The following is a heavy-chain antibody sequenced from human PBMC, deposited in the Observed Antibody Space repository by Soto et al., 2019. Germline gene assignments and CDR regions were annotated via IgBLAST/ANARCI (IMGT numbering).Heavy chain of an antibody. V-gene: IGHV4-31*03. J-gene: IGHJ4*01. CDR1: GGSISSGGYY. Sequence: QVQLQESGPGLVQPSQTLSLTCTVSGGSISSGGYYWSWIRQHPGTGLEWSGHISYSGSTYYNTSLKSRVTISVDTSRNPFSLIVNSVTAADTAVYYCARGVLHWGQGTLVTVSS. CDR2: ISYSGST. CDR3: ARGVLH.